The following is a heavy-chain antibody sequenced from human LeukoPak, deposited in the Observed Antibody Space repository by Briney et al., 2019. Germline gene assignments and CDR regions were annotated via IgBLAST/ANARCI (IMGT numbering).Heavy chain of an antibody. V-gene: IGHV1-2*02. CDR1: GYSFTDYY. CDR2: INPNSGGT. D-gene: IGHD2-21*01. CDR3: ARADRLHGGPYLIGP. J-gene: IGHJ5*02. Sequence: ASVKVSCKTSGYSFTDYYMHWVRQAPGQGLEWMGWINPNSGGTSSAQKFQGRLTMTGDTSITTVYMEVSWLTSDDTAIYYCARADRLHGGPYLIGPWGQGTLVTVSS.